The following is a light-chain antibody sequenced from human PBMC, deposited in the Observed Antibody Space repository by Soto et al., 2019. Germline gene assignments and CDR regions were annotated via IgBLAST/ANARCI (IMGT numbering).Light chain of an antibody. Sequence: DVVMTQTPLSLSVAPGQPASISCKYSQSLLHITGETFLFWYLQKPGQSPQLLIYEVSTRVSGVPDRFSGSGSGTDFTLEISRVETDDVGIYYCMQSAQLPPTFGQGTRLEIK. CDR1: QSLLHITGETF. CDR3: MQSAQLPPT. CDR2: EVS. V-gene: IGKV2D-29*02. J-gene: IGKJ5*01.